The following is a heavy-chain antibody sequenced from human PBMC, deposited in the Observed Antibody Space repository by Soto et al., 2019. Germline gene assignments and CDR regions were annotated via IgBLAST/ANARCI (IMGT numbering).Heavy chain of an antibody. CDR2: IYYSGST. D-gene: IGHD2-15*01. V-gene: IGHV4-59*08. J-gene: IGHJ6*03. CDR3: ARVSAVAATRGWYYYYYMDV. Sequence: QVQLQESGPGLVKPSETLSLTCTVSGGSISSYYWSWIRQPPGKGLEWIGYIYYSGSTNYNPSLRSRVPIAVDRAKNQFALKLSSVTAADTAVYYCARVSAVAATRGWYYYYYMDVWVKGTTVTVSS. CDR1: GGSISSYY.